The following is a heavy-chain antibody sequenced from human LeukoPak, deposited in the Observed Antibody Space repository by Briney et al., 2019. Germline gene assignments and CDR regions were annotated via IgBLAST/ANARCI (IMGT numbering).Heavy chain of an antibody. D-gene: IGHD2-2*01. Sequence: PPGGSLRLSCAASGFTFSSYAMNWVRQAPGKGLEWVSSISGSGGSTYYADSVKGRFTISRDNSKNTLYLQMNSLRAEDTAVYYCARVVSSSTSLYFDYWGQGTLVTVSS. V-gene: IGHV3-23*01. CDR2: ISGSGGST. CDR3: ARVVSSSTSLYFDY. J-gene: IGHJ4*02. CDR1: GFTFSSYA.